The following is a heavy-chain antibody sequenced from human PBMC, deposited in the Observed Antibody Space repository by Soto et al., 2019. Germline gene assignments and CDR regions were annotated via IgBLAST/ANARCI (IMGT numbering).Heavy chain of an antibody. Sequence: GGSLRLSCAASGFTFTSYAMSWVRQAPGKGLEWVSSIGAGSDSTYYADSVKGRFTISRDNSKNTLYLQMNSLRAEETAVYHWAKDQGSSGYSPIDCWGQGTLVTVSS. CDR1: GFTFTSYA. CDR2: IGAGSDST. D-gene: IGHD3-22*01. CDR3: AKDQGSSGYSPIDC. V-gene: IGHV3-23*01. J-gene: IGHJ4*02.